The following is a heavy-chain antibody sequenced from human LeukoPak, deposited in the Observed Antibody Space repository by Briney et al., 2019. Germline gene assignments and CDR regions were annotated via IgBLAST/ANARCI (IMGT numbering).Heavy chain of an antibody. D-gene: IGHD3-10*01. Sequence: SGGSLRLSCAASGFTFSSYSMNWVRQAPGKGLEWVSSISSSSSYIYYADSVKGRFTISRDNAKNSLYLQMNSLRAEDTAVYYCARTGPMLRYGSGSYSFDYWGQGTLVTVSS. CDR2: ISSSSSYI. J-gene: IGHJ4*02. CDR3: ARTGPMLRYGSGSYSFDY. CDR1: GFTFSSYS. V-gene: IGHV3-21*01.